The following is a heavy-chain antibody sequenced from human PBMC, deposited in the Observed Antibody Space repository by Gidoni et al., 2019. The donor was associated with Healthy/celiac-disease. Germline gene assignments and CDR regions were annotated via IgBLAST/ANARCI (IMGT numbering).Heavy chain of an antibody. CDR3: ARGPEGVRGVIRTGFYYGMDV. J-gene: IGHJ6*02. D-gene: IGHD3-10*01. CDR2: IIPILGIA. V-gene: IGHV1-69*02. Sequence: QVQLVQSGAEVKKPGSSVKVSCKASGGTFSSYTISWVRQAPGQGLEWMGRIIPILGIANYAQKFQGRVTITADKSTSTAYMELSSLRSEDTAVYYCARGPEGVRGVIRTGFYYGMDVWGQGTTVTVSS. CDR1: GGTFSSYT.